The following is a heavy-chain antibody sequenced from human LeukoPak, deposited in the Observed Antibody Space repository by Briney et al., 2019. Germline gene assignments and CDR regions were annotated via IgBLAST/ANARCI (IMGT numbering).Heavy chain of an antibody. Sequence: GGSLRLSCAASGFTFSSSAMNWVRQAPGKGLEWVSAISISGDDTYYAESVKGRFTISRDNSKNTRYLRMNSLRAEDTAVYFCANPEWGTYLVGFDYWGQGTLVTVSS. CDR3: ANPEWGTYLVGFDY. V-gene: IGHV3-23*01. J-gene: IGHJ4*02. CDR2: ISISGDDT. CDR1: GFTFSSSA. D-gene: IGHD1-26*01.